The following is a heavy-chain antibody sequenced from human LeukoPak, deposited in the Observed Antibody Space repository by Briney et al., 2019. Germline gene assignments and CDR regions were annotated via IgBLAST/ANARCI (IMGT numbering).Heavy chain of an antibody. V-gene: IGHV3-66*01. J-gene: IGHJ4*02. D-gene: IGHD5-24*01. CDR3: ARDDHRDGYNLVY. CDR1: GFAVSNNY. Sequence: PGGSLRLSCAASGFAVSNNYMSWVRQAPGKGLEWVSVIYSDGSPYYANSVRGRFTISRDNSKNTLYLQMNSLRAEDTAVYYCARDDHRDGYNLVYWGQGTLVTVSS. CDR2: IYSDGSP.